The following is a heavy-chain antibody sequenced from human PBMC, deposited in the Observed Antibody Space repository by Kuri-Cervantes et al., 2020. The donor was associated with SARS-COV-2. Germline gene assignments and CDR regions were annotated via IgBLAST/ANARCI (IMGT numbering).Heavy chain of an antibody. J-gene: IGHJ4*02. D-gene: IGHD3-9*01. Sequence: LVKPTQTLTLTCTFSGFSLSTSGMCVSWIRQPPGKGLEWIGYIYHSGATLYNPSVKSRVTMSIDKSKNQFSLKLRSVTAADTAVYYCARDRYFDYLRVNFFDYWGQGSLVTVSS. CDR1: GFSLSTSGMC. V-gene: IGHV4-30-2*01. CDR2: IYHSGAT. CDR3: ARDRYFDYLRVNFFDY.